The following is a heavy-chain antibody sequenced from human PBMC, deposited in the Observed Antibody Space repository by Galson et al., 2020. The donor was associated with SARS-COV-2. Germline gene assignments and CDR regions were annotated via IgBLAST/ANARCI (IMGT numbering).Heavy chain of an antibody. J-gene: IGHJ4*02. CDR1: GFTLSSYS. Sequence: GESLKISCAASGFTLSSYSMSWVRQAPGKGLEWVASISSSSSYIYYVDSLKGRFTISRDNAKNSLFLQINSLSAEDTAVYYCATRGPDWFDYWGQGTLVTVSS. D-gene: IGHD3-9*01. CDR2: ISSSSSYI. CDR3: ATRGPDWFDY. V-gene: IGHV3-21*01.